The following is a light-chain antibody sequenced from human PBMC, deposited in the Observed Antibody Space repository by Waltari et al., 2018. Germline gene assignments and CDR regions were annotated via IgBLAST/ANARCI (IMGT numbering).Light chain of an antibody. CDR3: QTGGHGTWV. Sequence: QLVLTQSPSASASLGASVRLTCTLDSGHTSNIIAWHQQQPEKGPRYLMKVNSDGSHSKGDEIPDCFSGSGSGDERYLTISNVQSEDEADYYCQTGGHGTWVFGGGTKLTVL. V-gene: IGLV4-69*01. CDR2: VNSDGSH. J-gene: IGLJ3*02. CDR1: SGHTSNI.